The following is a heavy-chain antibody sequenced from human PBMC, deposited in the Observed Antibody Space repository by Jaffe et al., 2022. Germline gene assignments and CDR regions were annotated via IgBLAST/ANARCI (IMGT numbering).Heavy chain of an antibody. Sequence: QVQLVESGGGLVKPGGSLRLSCAASGFTFSDYYMSWIRQAPGKGLEWVSYISSSGSTIYYADSVKGRFTISRDNAKNSLYLQMNSLRAEDTAVYYCARENVKVVVVVAATQSHGAFDIWGQGTMVTVSS. D-gene: IGHD2-15*01. J-gene: IGHJ3*02. CDR1: GFTFSDYY. CDR3: ARENVKVVVVVAATQSHGAFDI. V-gene: IGHV3-11*01. CDR2: ISSSGSTI.